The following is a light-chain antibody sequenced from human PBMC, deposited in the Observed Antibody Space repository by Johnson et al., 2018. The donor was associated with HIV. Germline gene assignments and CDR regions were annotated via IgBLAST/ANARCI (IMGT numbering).Light chain of an antibody. CDR1: SSNIGNNY. CDR2: ENN. J-gene: IGLJ1*01. CDR3: GTWDSSLSALYV. V-gene: IGLV1-51*02. Sequence: QSVLTQPPSVSAAPGQKVTISCSGSSSNIGNNYVSWYQQLPGTAPKLLIYENNKRPSGIPDRLSGSKSGTSATLDITGLQTGDEADYYCGTWDSSLSALYVFGTGTKVTVL.